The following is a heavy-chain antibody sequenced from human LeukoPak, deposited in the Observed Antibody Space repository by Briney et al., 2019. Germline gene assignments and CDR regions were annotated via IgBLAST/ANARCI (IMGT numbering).Heavy chain of an antibody. Sequence: ASVKVSCKASGYTFTGYYMHWVRQAPGQGLEWMGWINPNSGGTNYAQKFQGRVTMTRDTSISTAYMELSRLRSDDTAVYYCARDLRFLEWLPGGFDYWGRGTLVTVSS. CDR2: INPNSGGT. J-gene: IGHJ4*02. CDR3: ARDLRFLEWLPGGFDY. V-gene: IGHV1-2*02. D-gene: IGHD3-3*01. CDR1: GYTFTGYY.